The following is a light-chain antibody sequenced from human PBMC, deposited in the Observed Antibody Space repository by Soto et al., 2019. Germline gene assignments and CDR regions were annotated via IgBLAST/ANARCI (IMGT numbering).Light chain of an antibody. Sequence: EIVMTQSPATLYVSPGERATLSCRASQSVRSSLAWYQQRPGQAPRLLIYGASTRATGIPARFSGSGSGTEFTLTISSLQSEDFAVYYCQQYNSWPPITFGQGTRLEIK. J-gene: IGKJ5*01. CDR3: QQYNSWPPIT. CDR1: QSVRSS. CDR2: GAS. V-gene: IGKV3D-15*01.